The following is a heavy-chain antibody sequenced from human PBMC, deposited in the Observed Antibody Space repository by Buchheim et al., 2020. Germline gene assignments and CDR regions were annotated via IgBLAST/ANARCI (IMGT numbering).Heavy chain of an antibody. CDR1: GFNFGSYA. CDR3: ARESWNHSSYYGMDV. J-gene: IGHJ6*02. Sequence: EVQLVESGGGLAEPGGSLRLSCAASGFNFGSYAMNWVRQAPGKRLQWISYISSSGDSIYYADSREGRFTVSRNNAKNSLFLQMNSLRDDDTAVYYCARESWNHSSYYGMDVWGQGTT. CDR2: ISSSGDSI. V-gene: IGHV3-48*02. D-gene: IGHD1-14*01.